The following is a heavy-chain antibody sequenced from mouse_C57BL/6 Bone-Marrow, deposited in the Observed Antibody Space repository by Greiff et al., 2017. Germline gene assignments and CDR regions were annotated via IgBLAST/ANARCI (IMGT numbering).Heavy chain of an antibody. Sequence: VKLMESGAELVKPGASVKLSCKASGYTFTSYWITWVKQRPGQGLEWIGDIYPGSGSTNYNEKFKGKATLTVDTSSSTAYMQLSSLTSEDSAVYYCARYGFAWFAYWGQGTLVTVSA. J-gene: IGHJ3*01. D-gene: IGHD2-2*01. V-gene: IGHV1-55*01. CDR2: IYPGSGST. CDR1: GYTFTSYW. CDR3: ARYGFAWFAY.